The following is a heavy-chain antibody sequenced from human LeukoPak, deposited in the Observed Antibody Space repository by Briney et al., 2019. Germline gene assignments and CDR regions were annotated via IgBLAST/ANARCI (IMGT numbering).Heavy chain of an antibody. Sequence: PSETLSLTCTVSGGSISRYYWSWIRQPPGKGLEWIGYIYYSGSTNYNPSLKSRVTISVDTSKNQFSLKLSSVTAADTAVYYCARAGATLFGYYYYGVDVWGQGTTVTVSS. V-gene: IGHV4-59*01. CDR1: GGSISRYY. D-gene: IGHD1-26*01. J-gene: IGHJ6*02. CDR2: IYYSGST. CDR3: ARAGATLFGYYYYGVDV.